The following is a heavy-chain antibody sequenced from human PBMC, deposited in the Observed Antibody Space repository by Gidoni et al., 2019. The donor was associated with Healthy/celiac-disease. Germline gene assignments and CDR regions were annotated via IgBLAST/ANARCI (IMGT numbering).Heavy chain of an antibody. D-gene: IGHD4-4*01. Sequence: EVQLVESGGGVVQPGGSLRLSCAASGFTFGTFWMTWVRQAQRQGLEWVANIKQDGSEKYYVDAVKGRFTSSRDNAKNSLYLQMNSLRAEDTAVFYCARLDYTNSERPNIIPTYYFAYWGQGTLVTVSS. CDR2: IKQDGSEK. CDR1: GFTFGTFW. V-gene: IGHV3-7*01. J-gene: IGHJ4*02. CDR3: ARLDYTNSERPNIIPTYYFAY.